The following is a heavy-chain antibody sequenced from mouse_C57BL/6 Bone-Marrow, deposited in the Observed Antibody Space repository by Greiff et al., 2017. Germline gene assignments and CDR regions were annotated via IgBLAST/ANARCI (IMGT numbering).Heavy chain of an antibody. D-gene: IGHD2-4*01. V-gene: IGHV14-4*01. J-gene: IGHJ3*01. CDR1: GFNIKDDY. CDR2: IDPENGDT. Sequence: EVQLQQSGAELVRPGASVKLSCTASGFNIKDDYMHWVKQRPEQGLEWIGWIDPENGDTEYASKFQDKATITADTSSTTASLQLSSLTSEYTAVYYSTNPYDCDDHRGFAYWGQGTLVTVSA. CDR3: TNPYDCDDHRGFAY.